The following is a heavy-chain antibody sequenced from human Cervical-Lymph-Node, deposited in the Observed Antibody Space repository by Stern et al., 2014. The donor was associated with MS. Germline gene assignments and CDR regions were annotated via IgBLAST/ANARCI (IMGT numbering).Heavy chain of an antibody. CDR3: AKGGSGSYLD. J-gene: IGHJ4*02. Sequence: VQLVQSGGGVVQPGRSLRLSCAASGFVFRRSALHWVRQAPGKGLAWVALISYDGRDKYYTDSVKGRFTVSRDNSNNTVDLEMNSLRLEDTAVYYGAKGGSGSYLDWGQGSLVTVSS. CDR1: GFVFRRSA. V-gene: IGHV3-30*04. D-gene: IGHD1-26*01. CDR2: ISYDGRDK.